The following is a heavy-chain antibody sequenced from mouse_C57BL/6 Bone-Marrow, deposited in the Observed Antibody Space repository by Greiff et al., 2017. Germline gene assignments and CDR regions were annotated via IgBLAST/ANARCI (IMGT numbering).Heavy chain of an antibody. CDR3: ARGLSITGDFDY. V-gene: IGHV5-4*01. J-gene: IGHJ2*01. Sequence: EVQRVESGGGLVQPGGSLKLSCAASGFTFSSYAMSWVRQTPEKGLEWVATISDGGSYTYYPDNVKGRFTISRDNAKNNLYLQLSHLKSEDTAMYYCARGLSITGDFDYGGQGTTLTVSA. CDR1: GFTFSSYA. D-gene: IGHD1-1*01. CDR2: ISDGGSYT.